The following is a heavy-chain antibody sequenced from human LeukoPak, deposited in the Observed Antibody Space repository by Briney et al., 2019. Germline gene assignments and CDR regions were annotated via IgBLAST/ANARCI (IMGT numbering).Heavy chain of an antibody. V-gene: IGHV1-69*04. CDR3: ARARYYYDSSGYTHRGYYFDY. CDR2: IIPILGIA. J-gene: IGHJ4*02. Sequence: GASVKVSCKASGGTFSSYAISWVRQAPGQGLEWMGRIIPILGIANYAQKFQGRVTITADKSTSTAYMELSSLRSEDTAVYYCARARYYYDSSGYTHRGYYFDYWGQGTLVTVSS. CDR1: GGTFSSYA. D-gene: IGHD3-22*01.